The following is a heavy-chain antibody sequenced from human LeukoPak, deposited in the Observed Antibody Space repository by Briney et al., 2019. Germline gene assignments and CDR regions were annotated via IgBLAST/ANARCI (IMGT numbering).Heavy chain of an antibody. CDR3: ASGAMTTVTYDLN. CDR2: INPNSGGT. Sequence: ASVKLSCKASGYTFTGYYMHWVRQAPGQGLEWMGWINPNSGGTNYAQKFQGRVTMTRDTSISTAYMKLSRLRSDDTAVYYCASGAMTTVTYDLNWGQGTLVTVSS. V-gene: IGHV1-2*02. D-gene: IGHD4-17*01. CDR1: GYTFTGYY. J-gene: IGHJ4*02.